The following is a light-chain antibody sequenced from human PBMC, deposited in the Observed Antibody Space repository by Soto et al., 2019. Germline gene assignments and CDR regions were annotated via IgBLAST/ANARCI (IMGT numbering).Light chain of an antibody. CDR3: QQSYSSPPT. J-gene: IGKJ1*01. CDR2: DAY. CDR1: QSFRGL. V-gene: IGKV3-11*01. Sequence: EVVLTQSPVTLSLSPGERATLSCRVSQSFRGLLAWYQQKPGQAPRLLIYDAYNRATGIPPRFSGSGSGTDFTLTISSLQPEDVATYYCQQSYSSPPTFGQGTKV.